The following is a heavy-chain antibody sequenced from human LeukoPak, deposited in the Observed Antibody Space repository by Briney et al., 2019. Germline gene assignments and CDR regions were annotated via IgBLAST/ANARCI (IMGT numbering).Heavy chain of an antibody. J-gene: IGHJ3*02. D-gene: IGHD2-2*02. CDR3: ALTGYCSSTRCYIFRRGNAFDI. V-gene: IGHV4-34*01. CDR1: GGSFSGYY. CDR2: INHSGST. Sequence: SETLSLTRAVYGGSFSGYYWSWVRQPPGKGLEWIGEINHSGSTNYNPSLKSRVTISVDTSQHQFSLRLSSVTAADTAEYYCALTGYCSSTRCYIFRRGNAFDIRGQGRMVTVST.